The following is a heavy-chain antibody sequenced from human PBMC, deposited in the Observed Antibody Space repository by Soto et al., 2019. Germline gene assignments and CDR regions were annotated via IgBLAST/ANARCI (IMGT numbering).Heavy chain of an antibody. J-gene: IGHJ2*01. CDR1: GGSISSSSYY. D-gene: IGHD2-15*01. CDR2: IYYSGST. CDR3: ARRSTGDFSGGSCSEDWYFDR. V-gene: IGHV4-39*01. Sequence: QLQLQESGPGLVKPSETLSLTCTVPGGSISSSSYYWGWIRQPPGKGLEWIGSIYYSGSTYYNPSGKSRVTMSADTSKTQFSLKLSSVTAADAAVYYCARRSTGDFSGGSCSEDWYFDRWGRG.